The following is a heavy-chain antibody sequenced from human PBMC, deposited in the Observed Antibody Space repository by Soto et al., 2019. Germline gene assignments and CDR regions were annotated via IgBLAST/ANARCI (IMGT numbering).Heavy chain of an antibody. CDR1: GFTFSSYG. J-gene: IGHJ5*02. CDR3: AKDAVWWLRSTNWFDP. Sequence: GGSLRLSCAASGFTFSSYGMHWVRQAPGKGLEWVAVISYDGSNKYYADSVKGRFTISRDNSKNTLYLQMNSLRAEDTAVYYCAKDAVWWLRSTNWFDPWGQGTLVTVSS. D-gene: IGHD5-12*01. CDR2: ISYDGSNK. V-gene: IGHV3-30*18.